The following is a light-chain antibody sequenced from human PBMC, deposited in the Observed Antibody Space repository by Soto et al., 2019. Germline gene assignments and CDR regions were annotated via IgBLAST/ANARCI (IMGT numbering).Light chain of an antibody. V-gene: IGKV1-5*01. CDR2: DAS. CDR3: QHYNSYPWT. CDR1: QGISRW. J-gene: IGKJ1*01. Sequence: IQMTQSTSTLSTTVGDRVTIACRASQGISRWLAWFQQKPGKAPKLLIYDASRLKSGVPSRFSGSGSGTEFTLTISSLQPDDFATYYCQHYNSYPWTFGQGTKVDIK.